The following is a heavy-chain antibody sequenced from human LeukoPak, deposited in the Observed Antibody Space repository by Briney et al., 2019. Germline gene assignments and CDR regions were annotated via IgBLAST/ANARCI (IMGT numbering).Heavy chain of an antibody. CDR1: GFTFSSYG. Sequence: PGGSLRLSCAASGFTFSSYGMHWVRQAPGKGLEWVAFIRYDGSNKYYADSVKGRFTISRDNSKNTLYLQMNSLRAEDTAVYYCAKDRLDIVVVPAAGYYFDYWGKGTLVTVSS. CDR2: IRYDGSNK. J-gene: IGHJ4*02. D-gene: IGHD2-2*01. CDR3: AKDRLDIVVVPAAGYYFDY. V-gene: IGHV3-30*02.